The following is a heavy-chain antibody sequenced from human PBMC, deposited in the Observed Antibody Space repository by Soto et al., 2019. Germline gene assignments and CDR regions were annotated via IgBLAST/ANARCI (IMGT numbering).Heavy chain of an antibody. J-gene: IGHJ6*02. V-gene: IGHV1-3*01. CDR3: ATPDRDGYNSVLRV. Sequence: GASVKVSCKASGYTFTSYAMHWVRQAPGQRLEWMGWINAGNGNTKYSQKFQGRVTITRDTSASTAYMELSSLRSEDTAVYYCATPDRDGYNSVLRVWGQGTTVTVSS. CDR2: INAGNGNT. CDR1: GYTFTSYA. D-gene: IGHD5-12*01.